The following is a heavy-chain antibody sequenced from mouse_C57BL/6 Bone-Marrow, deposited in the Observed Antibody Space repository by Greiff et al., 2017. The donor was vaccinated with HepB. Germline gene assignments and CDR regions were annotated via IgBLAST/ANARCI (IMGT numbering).Heavy chain of an antibody. CDR2: ISYDGSN. Sequence: ESGPGLVKPSQSLSLTCSVTGYSITSGYYWNWIRQFPGNKLEWMGYISYDGSNNYNQSLKNRISITRDTSKNQFFLKLNSVTTEDTATYYCARDEGYYYGSIYLDYWGQGTTLTVSS. J-gene: IGHJ2*01. V-gene: IGHV3-6*01. CDR3: ARDEGYYYGSIYLDY. CDR1: GYSITSGYY. D-gene: IGHD1-1*01.